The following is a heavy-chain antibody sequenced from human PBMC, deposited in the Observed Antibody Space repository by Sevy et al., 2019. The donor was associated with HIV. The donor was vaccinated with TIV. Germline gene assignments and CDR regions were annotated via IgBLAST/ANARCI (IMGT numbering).Heavy chain of an antibody. J-gene: IGHJ6*02. CDR1: GFTFSGYN. Sequence: GGSLRLSCAASGFTFSGYNMHWVRQAPGKGLEWVSSISTSSTDIYQADSVKGRFTISRDNAQNSVFLQMNSLRAEDTAIYYCARGSCIGSSGHTGYHGMDVWGQGTTVTVSS. CDR3: ARGSCIGSSGHTGYHGMDV. V-gene: IGHV3-21*01. CDR2: ISTSSTDI. D-gene: IGHD2-2*02.